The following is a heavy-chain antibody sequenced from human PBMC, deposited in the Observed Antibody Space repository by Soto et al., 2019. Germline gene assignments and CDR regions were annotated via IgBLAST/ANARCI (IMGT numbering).Heavy chain of an antibody. V-gene: IGHV4-61*01. CDR1: GGSVSSGSYY. D-gene: IGHD3-9*01. Sequence: QVQLQESGPGLVKPSETLSLTCTVSGGSVSSGSYYWSWIRQPPGKGLEWIGYIYYSGSTNYNPSLTSRGTHSVATSKNQFFLKLSSVTAADTAVYYCAREGGVDYDILTGYYRVAYFQHWGQGTLVTVSS. CDR2: IYYSGST. J-gene: IGHJ1*01. CDR3: AREGGVDYDILTGYYRVAYFQH.